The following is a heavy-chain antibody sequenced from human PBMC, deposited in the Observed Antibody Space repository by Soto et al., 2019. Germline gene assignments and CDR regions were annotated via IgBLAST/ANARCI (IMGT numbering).Heavy chain of an antibody. CDR3: ARDPAYGSGSDYYYGMDV. V-gene: IGHV3-15*07. CDR1: GFTFTTAW. J-gene: IGHJ6*02. D-gene: IGHD3-10*01. Sequence: GGSLRLCCAASGFTFTTAWINWVRQAPGKGLEWVGRIKSKTDGADTYYADSVKGRFTISRHNSKNTLYLQMNSLRAEDTAVYYCARDPAYGSGSDYYYGMDVWGQGTTVTVSS. CDR2: IKSKTDGADT.